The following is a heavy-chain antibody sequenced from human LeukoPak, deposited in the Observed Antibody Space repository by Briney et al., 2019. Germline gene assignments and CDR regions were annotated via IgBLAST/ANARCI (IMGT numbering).Heavy chain of an antibody. V-gene: IGHV4-61*01. D-gene: IGHD2-8*01. CDR3: ARRMSYDAFDI. J-gene: IGHJ3*02. CDR2: IYYSGST. Sequence: SQTLSLTCTVSGGSIRSGSYYWSWIRQPPGKGLEWIGYIYYSGSTNYNPSLKSRVTISVDTSKNQFSLKLSSVTAADTAVYYCARRMSYDAFDIWGQGTMVTVSS. CDR1: GGSIRSGSYY.